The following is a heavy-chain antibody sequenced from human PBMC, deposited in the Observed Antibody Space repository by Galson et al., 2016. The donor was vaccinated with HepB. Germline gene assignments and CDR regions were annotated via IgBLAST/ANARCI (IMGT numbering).Heavy chain of an antibody. CDR2: IKQDGSEK. Sequence: SLRLSCAASGFTFSSYWMSWVRQAPGKGLEWVANIKQDGSEKYYVDSVKGRFTISRDNSKNTLYLQMNTLRAEDTAVYYCAKDPRLYGSSSHYFDFWGQGTLVTVSS. CDR3: AKDPRLYGSSSHYFDF. V-gene: IGHV3-7*03. J-gene: IGHJ4*02. D-gene: IGHD6-6*01. CDR1: GFTFSSYW.